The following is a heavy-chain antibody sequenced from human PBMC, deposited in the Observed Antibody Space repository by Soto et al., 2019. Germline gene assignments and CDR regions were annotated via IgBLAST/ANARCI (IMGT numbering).Heavy chain of an antibody. J-gene: IGHJ5*02. Sequence: SVKVSCKASGGTFSSYTISWVRQAPGQGLEWMGRIIPILGIANYAQKFQGRVTITADKSTSTAYMELSSLRSEDTAVYYCARVLDYRSNRLDPWGQGTLVTVAS. CDR2: IIPILGIA. V-gene: IGHV1-69*02. CDR1: GGTFSSYT. CDR3: ARVLDYRSNRLDP. D-gene: IGHD4-17*01.